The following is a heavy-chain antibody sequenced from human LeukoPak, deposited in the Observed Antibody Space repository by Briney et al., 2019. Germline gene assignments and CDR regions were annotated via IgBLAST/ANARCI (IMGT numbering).Heavy chain of an antibody. D-gene: IGHD3-22*01. V-gene: IGHV3-30*01. CDR3: ARDLYDSSGYYSH. J-gene: IGHJ4*02. CDR1: GFTFSSYA. CDR2: ISYDGSNK. Sequence: GGSLRLSCAASGFTFSSYAMQWVRQAQGKGIEWVAVISYDGSNKYYADSVKGRFTISRDNSKNTLYLQMNSLRAEDTAVYYCARDLYDSSGYYSHWGQGTLVTVSS.